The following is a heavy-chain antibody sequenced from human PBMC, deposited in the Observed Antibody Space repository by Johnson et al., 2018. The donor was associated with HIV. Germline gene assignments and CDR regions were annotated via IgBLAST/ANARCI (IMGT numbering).Heavy chain of an antibody. J-gene: IGHJ3*02. CDR2: ISYDGNNK. CDR1: GFTFSSYG. V-gene: IGHV3-30*18. D-gene: IGHD7-27*01. CDR3: AKDLGTGDDAFDI. Sequence: VQLVESGGGVVQPGRSLRLSCAASGFTFSSYGMHWVRQAPGKGLEWVAVISYDGNNKYYADSVKGRFTISRDNSKNTLYLQMNSLRAEDTAVYYCAKDLGTGDDAFDIWGQGTMVTVSS.